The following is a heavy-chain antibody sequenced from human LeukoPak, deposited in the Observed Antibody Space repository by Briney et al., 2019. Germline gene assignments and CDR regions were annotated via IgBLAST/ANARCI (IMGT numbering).Heavy chain of an antibody. V-gene: IGHV4-4*07. J-gene: IGHJ5*02. CDR3: ARDVRIFGVVIPYNWFDP. CDR2: IYTSGNT. Sequence: PSETLSLTCTVSGGSISGYYWSWIRQPAGKGLEWIGRIYTSGNTNYNPSLKSRVTMSVDTSKNQFSLKLSSVTAADTAVYYCARDVRIFGVVIPYNWFDPWGQGTLVTVSS. CDR1: GGSISGYY. D-gene: IGHD3-3*01.